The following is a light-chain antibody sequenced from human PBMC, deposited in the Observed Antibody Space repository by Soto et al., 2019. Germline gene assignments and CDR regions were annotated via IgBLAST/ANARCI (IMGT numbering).Light chain of an antibody. J-gene: IGLJ1*01. Sequence: QSVLTQPASVSGSPGQSITISCTGSSSDIEAYKYVSWYQQHPGKAPKLMVYEINNRPSGVSNRFSGSKSANSASLTITGLQAEDEADYHCRSYTWSGTYVFGHGTKLTVL. V-gene: IGLV2-14*01. CDR1: SSDIEAYKY. CDR3: RSYTWSGTYV. CDR2: EIN.